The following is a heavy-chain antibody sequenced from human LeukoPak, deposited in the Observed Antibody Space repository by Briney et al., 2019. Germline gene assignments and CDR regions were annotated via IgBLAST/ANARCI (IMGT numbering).Heavy chain of an antibody. J-gene: IGHJ4*02. Sequence: GGSLRLSCAASGFTFSSYSMNWVRQAPGKGLEWVSYISSSSSTIYYADSVEGRFTISRDNAKNSLYLQMNSLRVEETAVYYCARAHNWKYGTFDYWGQGTLVTVSS. CDR3: ARAHNWKYGTFDY. CDR2: ISSSSSTI. CDR1: GFTFSSYS. V-gene: IGHV3-48*01. D-gene: IGHD1-20*01.